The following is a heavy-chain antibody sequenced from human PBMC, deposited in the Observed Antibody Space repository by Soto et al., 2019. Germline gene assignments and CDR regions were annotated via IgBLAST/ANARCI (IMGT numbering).Heavy chain of an antibody. D-gene: IGHD2-8*01. CDR3: AREMGYGMDV. J-gene: IGHJ6*02. CDR2: ISWNSGSI. V-gene: IGHV3-9*01. CDR1: GFIFDDNA. Sequence: EVQLVESGGGLVQPGRSLRLSCVASGFIFDDNAMHWVRQAPGKGLEWVSGISWNSGSIDYADSVKGRFTISRDNAKNSLYLQMNSLRAEDTALYYCAREMGYGMDVWGQGTTVTVSS.